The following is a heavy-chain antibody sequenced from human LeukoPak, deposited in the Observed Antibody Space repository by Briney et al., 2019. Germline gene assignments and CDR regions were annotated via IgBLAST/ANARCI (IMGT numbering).Heavy chain of an antibody. CDR2: ISSSSSTI. CDR1: GFTFSSYR. J-gene: IGHJ4*02. D-gene: IGHD6-13*01. V-gene: IGHV3-48*02. Sequence: GGSLRLSCAASGFTFSSYRMIWVRQTPGKGLEWVSSISSSSSTINYAGSMRGRFTISRDNAKNSLYLQMNSVRDEDTAVYYCARIGYSSSCFDYWGQGTLVTVSS. CDR3: ARIGYSSSCFDY.